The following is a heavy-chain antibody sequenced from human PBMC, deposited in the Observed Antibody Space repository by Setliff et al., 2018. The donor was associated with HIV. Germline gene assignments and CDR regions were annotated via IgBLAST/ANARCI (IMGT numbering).Heavy chain of an antibody. J-gene: IGHJ6*02. CDR3: ARDWLPFGEPGGMDV. Sequence: GASVKVSCKASGYTFTSYGISWVRQAPGQGLEWMGWISAYNGNTNYAQKLQGRVTMTTDTSTSTAYMELRSLRSDDTAVYYCARDWLPFGEPGGMDVWGQGTTVTVPS. CDR2: ISAYNGNT. V-gene: IGHV1-18*01. CDR1: GYTFTSYG. D-gene: IGHD3-10*01.